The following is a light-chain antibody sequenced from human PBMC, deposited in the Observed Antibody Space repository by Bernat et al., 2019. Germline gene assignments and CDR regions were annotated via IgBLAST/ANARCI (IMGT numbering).Light chain of an antibody. V-gene: IGKV1-5*03. J-gene: IGKJ2*01. CDR2: KAS. Sequence: DIQMTQSPSTLSASVGDRVTITCRASQSINSWLAWYQQKPGKAPKLLIYKASSLESGVPSRFSDSGSRTEFTITISSLQPDDFATYYCQQYNSYPYTFSQGTKRDIK. CDR1: QSINSW. CDR3: QQYNSYPYT.